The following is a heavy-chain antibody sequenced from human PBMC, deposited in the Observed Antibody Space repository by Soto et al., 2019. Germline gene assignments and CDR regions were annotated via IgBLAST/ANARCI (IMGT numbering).Heavy chain of an antibody. J-gene: IGHJ5*02. Sequence: TSETLSLTCAVYGGSFSGYYWSWIRQPPGKGLEWIGEINHSGSTNYNPSLKSRVTISVDTSKNQFSLKLSSVTAADTAVYYCARIGGGYSYGLFLTWFDPWGQGTLGTVSS. CDR1: GGSFSGYY. V-gene: IGHV4-34*01. D-gene: IGHD5-18*01. CDR2: INHSGST. CDR3: ARIGGGYSYGLFLTWFDP.